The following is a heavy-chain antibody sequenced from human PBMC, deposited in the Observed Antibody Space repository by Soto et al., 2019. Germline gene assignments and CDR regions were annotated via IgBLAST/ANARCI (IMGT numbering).Heavy chain of an antibody. CDR2: INPNSGGT. V-gene: IGHV1-2*02. CDR3: ARVIVVEPAAEDYYYYYGMDV. J-gene: IGHJ6*02. CDR1: GYTFTGNY. Sequence: ASVKVSCKASGYTFTGNYMHWVRQAPGQGLEWMGWINPNSGGTKYAQKFQCRVTMTRDTSISTAYMELSRLRSDDTAVYYCARVIVVEPAAEDYYYYYGMDVWGQGTTVTVSS. D-gene: IGHD2-2*01.